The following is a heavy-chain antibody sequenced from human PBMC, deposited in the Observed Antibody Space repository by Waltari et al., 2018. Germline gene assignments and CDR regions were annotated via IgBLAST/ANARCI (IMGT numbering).Heavy chain of an antibody. CDR2: ISGRGGST. CDR3: AKDQGVRFLEWLSYYYGMDV. V-gene: IGHV3-23*01. D-gene: IGHD3-3*01. CDR1: GFTFSSYA. J-gene: IGHJ6*02. Sequence: EVQLLESGGGLVQPGGSLRLSCAASGFTFSSYAMSWVRQAPGTGLGWVSAISGRGGSTYYADSVKGRFTIGRDNSKNTLYLQMNSLRAEDTAVYYCAKDQGVRFLEWLSYYYGMDVWGQGTTVTVSS.